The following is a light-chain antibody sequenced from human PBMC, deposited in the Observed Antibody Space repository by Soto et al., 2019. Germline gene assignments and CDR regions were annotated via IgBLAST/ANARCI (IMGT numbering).Light chain of an antibody. Sequence: QLVLTQPASVSGSPGQSITISCTGTSSDIGGLYNYVSWYQQHPGTAPKLLIYDVNDRPSGVSDRFSGSKSGNTASLTSSGLQAEDEADYFCSAYSSGATHVVFGGGTQLTVL. J-gene: IGLJ2*01. CDR3: SAYSSGATHVV. CDR2: DVN. CDR1: SSDIGGLYNY. V-gene: IGLV2-14*03.